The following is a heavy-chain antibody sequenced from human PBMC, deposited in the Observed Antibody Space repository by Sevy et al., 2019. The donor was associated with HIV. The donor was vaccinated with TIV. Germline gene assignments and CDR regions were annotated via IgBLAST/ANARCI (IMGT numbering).Heavy chain of an antibody. CDR3: AKRRVQSGLSGGGANYGWDV. D-gene: IGHD2-8*02. J-gene: IGHJ6*02. V-gene: IGHV3-23*01. CDR1: GFSFSNYA. Sequence: GESLKISCAASGFSFSNYAMSWVRQAPGKGLEWVSTLIGGGSRTYYADSVTGRFTISRDNSRNTLYLQMNSLGAEDTAVYYCAKRRVQSGLSGGGANYGWDVCGQGTTVTVSS. CDR2: LIGGGSRT.